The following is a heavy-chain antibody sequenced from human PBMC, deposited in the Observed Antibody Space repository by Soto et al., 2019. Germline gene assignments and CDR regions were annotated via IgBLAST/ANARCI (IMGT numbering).Heavy chain of an antibody. CDR3: ARDFDSLNDY. CDR2: ISPSSSTM. Sequence: EVQLVESGGGLVQPGGSLRLSCAASGFIFSSYSMNWFRQAPGKGLEWLSYISPSSSTMYYGDSVKGRFTISRDNAKNSLFLQINSLRDEDTDVHCCARDFDSLNDYWGQGTLVTVSS. V-gene: IGHV3-48*02. J-gene: IGHJ4*02. D-gene: IGHD3-22*01. CDR1: GFIFSSYS.